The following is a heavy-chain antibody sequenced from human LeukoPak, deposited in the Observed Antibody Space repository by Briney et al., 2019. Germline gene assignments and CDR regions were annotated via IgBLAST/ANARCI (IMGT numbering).Heavy chain of an antibody. CDR1: GFTFSSYS. D-gene: IGHD2-2*01. J-gene: IGHJ6*02. Sequence: GGALRLSCAASGFTFSSYSMNWGRQAPGEGLEWVSSISSSSSYIYYADSVKGRFTISRDNAKNSLYLQMNSLRAEDTAVYYCAREPPDCSSTSCYGAYGMDVWGQGTTVTVSS. V-gene: IGHV3-21*01. CDR3: AREPPDCSSTSCYGAYGMDV. CDR2: ISSSSSYI.